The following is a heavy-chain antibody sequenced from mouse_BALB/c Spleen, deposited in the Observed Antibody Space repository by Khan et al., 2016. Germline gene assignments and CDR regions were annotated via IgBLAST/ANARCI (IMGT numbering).Heavy chain of an antibody. V-gene: IGHV1-69*02. CDR2: IDPSDGYS. CDR1: GYTFTSYW. Sequence: QVQLQQPGAELVKPGASVKLSCKASGYTFTSYWMHWLKQRPGQGLEWIGEIDPSDGYSNYIQKFKGKATLTVDKASDTAYMQLSSLTSEDSAVYCCARERGLGYCYFDVWGAGTTVTVSS. J-gene: IGHJ1*01. D-gene: IGHD2-14*01. CDR3: ARERGLGYCYFDV.